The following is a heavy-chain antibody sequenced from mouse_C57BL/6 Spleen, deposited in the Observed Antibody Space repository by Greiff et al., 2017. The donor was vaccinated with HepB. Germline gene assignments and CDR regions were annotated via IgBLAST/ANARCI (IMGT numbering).Heavy chain of an antibody. J-gene: IGHJ4*01. CDR1: GFTFSSYA. CDR3: ARDGTEAMDY. D-gene: IGHD4-1*01. V-gene: IGHV5-4*01. Sequence: EVKVVESGGGLVKPGGSLKLSCAASGFTFSSYAMSWVRQTPEKRLEWVATISDGGSYTYYPDNVKGRFTISRDNAKNNLYLQMSHLKSEDTAMYYCARDGTEAMDYWGQGTSVTVSS. CDR2: ISDGGSYT.